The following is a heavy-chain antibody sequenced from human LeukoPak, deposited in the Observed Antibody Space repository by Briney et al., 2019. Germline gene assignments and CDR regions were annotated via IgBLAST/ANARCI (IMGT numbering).Heavy chain of an antibody. CDR2: IYSGGST. D-gene: IGHD3-22*01. CDR3: ARDHYYDSSGYEGAVRVPYYYYGMDV. J-gene: IGHJ6*02. V-gene: IGHV3-53*01. CDR1: GFTVSSNY. Sequence: GGSLRLSCAASGFTVSSNYMSWVRQAPGKGLEWVSVIYSGGSTYYADSVKGRFTISRDNSKNTLYLQVNSLRAEDTAVYYCARDHYYDSSGYEGAVRVPYYYYGMDVWGQGTTVTVSS.